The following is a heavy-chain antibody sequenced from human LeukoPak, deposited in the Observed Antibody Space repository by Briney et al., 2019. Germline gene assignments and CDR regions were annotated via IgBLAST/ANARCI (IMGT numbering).Heavy chain of an antibody. J-gene: IGHJ4*02. V-gene: IGHV3-30*02. CDR1: GFTFSSYW. CDR2: IRYDGSNK. D-gene: IGHD6-13*01. CDR3: AKDYSSSWAALDF. Sequence: GGSLRLSCAASGFTFSSYWMSWVRQAPGKGLEWVAFIRYDGSNKYYADSVKGRFTISRDNSKNTLYLQMNSLRAEDTAVYYCAKDYSSSWAALDFWGQGTLVTVSS.